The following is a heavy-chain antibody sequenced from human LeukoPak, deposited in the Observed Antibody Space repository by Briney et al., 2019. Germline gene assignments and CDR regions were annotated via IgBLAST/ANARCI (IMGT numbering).Heavy chain of an antibody. CDR3: AVYPDAFDI. V-gene: IGHV1-2*02. CDR2: INPNSGDT. D-gene: IGHD5/OR15-5a*01. J-gene: IGHJ3*02. CDR1: GYIFTGYY. Sequence: GASVKVSCKASGYIFTGYYMHWVRQAPGQGLEWMGWINPNSGDTNYAQKFQGRVTMTRDTSISTAYMELSRLRSDDTAVYYCAVYPDAFDIWGQGTMVTVSS.